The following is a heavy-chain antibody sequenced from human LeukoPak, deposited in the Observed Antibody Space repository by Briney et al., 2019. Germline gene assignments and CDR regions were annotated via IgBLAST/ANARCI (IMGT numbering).Heavy chain of an antibody. CDR2: ISSSSSYI. Sequence: PGGSLRLSCAASGFTFSSYSMNWVRQAPGKGLEWVSSISSSSSYIYYADSVKGRFTISRDNAKNTLYLQMNSLRAEDTAVYYCARAPRFYGDYGCDYWGQGTLVTVSS. J-gene: IGHJ4*02. CDR1: GFTFSSYS. CDR3: ARAPRFYGDYGCDY. V-gene: IGHV3-21*01. D-gene: IGHD4-17*01.